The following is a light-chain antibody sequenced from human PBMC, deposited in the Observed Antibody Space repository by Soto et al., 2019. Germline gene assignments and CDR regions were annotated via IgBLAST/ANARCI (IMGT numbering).Light chain of an antibody. V-gene: IGKV3-11*01. CDR2: ESS. CDR3: QQRRDWPIT. CDR1: QSVSSY. J-gene: IGKJ5*01. Sequence: DIVLTQSPATLSLSPGERATLSCRASQSVSSYLAWYQLKPGQAPRLHIYESSNRATGIPARFSGSGSGTDFTLTISSLEPEDFAVYYCQQRRDWPITFGQGTRLEIK.